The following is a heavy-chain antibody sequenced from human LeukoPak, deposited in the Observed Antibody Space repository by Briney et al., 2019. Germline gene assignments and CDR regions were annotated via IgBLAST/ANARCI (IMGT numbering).Heavy chain of an antibody. J-gene: IGHJ4*02. Sequence: ASVKVSCKASDYTFTNYGITWVRQAPGQGPEWMGWISTHDGHTICAQDLQGRVTMTTDTSTTTAYMELRRLKSDDTAVYYCARAPPGMTMGPEDYWGQGALVIVSS. CDR3: ARAPPGMTMGPEDY. D-gene: IGHD6-13*01. V-gene: IGHV1-18*01. CDR2: ISTHDGHT. CDR1: DYTFTNYG.